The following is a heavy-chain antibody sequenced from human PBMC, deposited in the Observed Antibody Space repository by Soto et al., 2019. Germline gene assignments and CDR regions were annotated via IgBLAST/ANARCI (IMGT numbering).Heavy chain of an antibody. D-gene: IGHD4-17*01. CDR3: ARDFYGDYGNWFDP. CDR1: GFTFSSYS. J-gene: IGHJ5*02. CDR2: ISSSSSTI. V-gene: IGHV3-48*01. Sequence: EVQLVESGGGLVQPGGSLRLSCAASGFTFSSYSMNWVRQAPGKGLEWVSYISSSSSTIYYADSVKGRFTISRDNAKNSLYLQMNSRRAEDTAVYYWARDFYGDYGNWFDPWGQGTLVTVSS.